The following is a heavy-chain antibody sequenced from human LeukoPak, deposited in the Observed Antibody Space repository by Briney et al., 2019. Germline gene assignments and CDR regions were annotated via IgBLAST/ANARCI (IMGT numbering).Heavy chain of an antibody. D-gene: IGHD1-26*01. CDR2: IYYSGST. CDR1: GGSISSGGYY. J-gene: IGHJ4*02. Sequence: SETLSLTCTVSGGSISSGGYYWSWIRQHPGKGLEWIGYIYYSGSTYYNPSLKSRVTISVDTSKNQFSLKLSSVTAADTAVYYCAKGGWELTDYWGQGTLVTVSS. CDR3: AKGGWELTDY. V-gene: IGHV4-31*03.